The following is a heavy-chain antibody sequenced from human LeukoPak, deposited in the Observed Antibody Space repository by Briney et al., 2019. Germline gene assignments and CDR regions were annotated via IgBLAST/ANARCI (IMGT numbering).Heavy chain of an antibody. D-gene: IGHD3-22*01. CDR3: ASSLRHSDSSGYYSYYFDY. CDR2: VYYGGST. V-gene: IGHV4-59*01. J-gene: IGHJ4*02. Sequence: SETLSLTCIVSGGFISSDYWSWIRQPPGKGLEWIGYVYYGGSTDYNPSLKSRRIILVDTSKSQFSLKLSSVPAPDTAVYCCASSLRHSDSSGYYSYYFDYWGQGTLVTVSS. CDR1: GGFISSDY.